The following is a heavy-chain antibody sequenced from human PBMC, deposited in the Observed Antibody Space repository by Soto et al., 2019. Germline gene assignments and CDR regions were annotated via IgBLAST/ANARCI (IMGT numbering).Heavy chain of an antibody. CDR3: ARVTVTTAGYYYYYMDV. V-gene: IGHV3-74*01. CDR2: INSDGSST. Sequence: PGGSLRLSCAASGFTFSSYWMHWVRQAPGKGLVWVSRINSDGSSTSYADSVKGRFTISRDNAKNTLYLQMNSLRAEDTAVYYCARVTVTTAGYYYYYMDVWGKGTTVTVSS. J-gene: IGHJ6*03. D-gene: IGHD4-17*01. CDR1: GFTFSSYW.